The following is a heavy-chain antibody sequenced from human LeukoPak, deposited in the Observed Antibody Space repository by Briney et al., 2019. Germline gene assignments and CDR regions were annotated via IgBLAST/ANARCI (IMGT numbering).Heavy chain of an antibody. CDR1: GYTFTGYY. Sequence: ASVKVSCKASGYTFTGYYMHWVRQAPGQGLEWMGWINPNSGGTNYAQKLQRRVTMTRDTYISTAYMELSRLRSDDTAVYYCARGVVVVAASFRFDPWGQGTLVTVSS. CDR2: INPNSGGT. J-gene: IGHJ5*02. CDR3: ARGVVVVAASFRFDP. D-gene: IGHD2-15*01. V-gene: IGHV1-2*02.